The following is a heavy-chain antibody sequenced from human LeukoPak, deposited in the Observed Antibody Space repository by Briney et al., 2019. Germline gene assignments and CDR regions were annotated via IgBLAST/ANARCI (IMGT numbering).Heavy chain of an antibody. CDR2: MNPNSVNT. Sequence: ASVKVSCKASGYTFTSYDINRGGQAPGQGVEGRGGMNPNSVNTGYAQKFHGRVTMTRNTSISTAYMELSSLRSEDTAVYYCARRLKGGYSYGGDYWGQGTLVTVSS. D-gene: IGHD5-18*01. CDR1: GYTFTSYD. CDR3: ARRLKGGYSYGGDY. J-gene: IGHJ4*02. V-gene: IGHV1-8*01.